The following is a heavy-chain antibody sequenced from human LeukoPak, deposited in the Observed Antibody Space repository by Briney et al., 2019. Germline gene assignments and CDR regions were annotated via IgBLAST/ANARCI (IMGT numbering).Heavy chain of an antibody. J-gene: IGHJ4*02. D-gene: IGHD2-21*01. V-gene: IGHV3-23*01. Sequence: PGGSLRLSCVASGFTFNNYAMGWVRQAPGKGLEWVSTLSGNSAGAYYAGSVKGRFSISRDNSRNSLFLQMNGLRAEDTALYYRAKTRHHIAILDFWGQGILVAVSS. CDR2: LSGNSAGA. CDR3: AKTRHHIAILDF. CDR1: GFTFNNYA.